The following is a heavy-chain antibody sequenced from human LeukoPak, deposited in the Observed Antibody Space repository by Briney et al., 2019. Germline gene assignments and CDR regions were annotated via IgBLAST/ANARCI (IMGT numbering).Heavy chain of an antibody. D-gene: IGHD3/OR15-3a*01. V-gene: IGHV3-7*04. CDR1: GFTFSNYW. Sequence: TGGSLRLSCAVSGFTFSNYWMSWVRQAPGKGLEWVANIKPDGSERYYLDSVKGRFTMSRDNAKNSLYLQMNSLRAEDTAVYYCARVRSYSDFTEYLQHWGQGTLVTVSS. J-gene: IGHJ1*01. CDR2: IKPDGSER. CDR3: ARVRSYSDFTEYLQH.